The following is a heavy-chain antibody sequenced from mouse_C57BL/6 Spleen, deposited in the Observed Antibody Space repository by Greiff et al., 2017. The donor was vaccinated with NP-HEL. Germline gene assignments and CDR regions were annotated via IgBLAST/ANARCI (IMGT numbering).Heavy chain of an antibody. CDR3: TRTPLLPEDFDY. CDR1: GYTFTDYE. D-gene: IGHD1-1*01. Sequence: VQLQQSGAELVRPGASVTLSCKASGYTFTDYEMHWVKQTPVHGLEWIGAIDPETGGTAYNQKFKGKAILTADKSSSTAYMELRSLTSEDSAVYYCTRTPLLPEDFDYWGQSTTLTVSS. CDR2: IDPETGGT. V-gene: IGHV1-15*01. J-gene: IGHJ2*01.